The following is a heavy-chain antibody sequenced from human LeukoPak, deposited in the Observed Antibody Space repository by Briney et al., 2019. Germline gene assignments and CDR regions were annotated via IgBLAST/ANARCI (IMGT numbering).Heavy chain of an antibody. Sequence: SETLSLTCTVSGGSNSSYYWSWIRQPPGKGLEWIGYIYYSGSTNYNPSLKSRVTISVDTSKNQFSLKLSSVTAADTAVYYCARGPYGSGSYGPFDYWGQGTLVTVSS. D-gene: IGHD3-10*01. V-gene: IGHV4-59*01. CDR1: GGSNSSYY. CDR2: IYYSGST. J-gene: IGHJ4*02. CDR3: ARGPYGSGSYGPFDY.